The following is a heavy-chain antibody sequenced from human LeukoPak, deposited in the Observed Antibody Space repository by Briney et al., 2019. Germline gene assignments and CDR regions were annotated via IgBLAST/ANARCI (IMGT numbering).Heavy chain of an antibody. D-gene: IGHD6-13*01. J-gene: IGHJ4*02. CDR1: GGSISSYY. V-gene: IGHV4-59*08. CDR3: ARLTGYASSSRYSYIDY. CDR2: IYDTGST. Sequence: PSETLSLTCTVSGGSISSYYWSWIRQPPGKGLEWIGCIYDTGSTNYNPSPKSRVTISVDTSKNQVSLKLSSVTAADTAVYNCARLTGYASSSRYSYIDYWGQGTLVTVSS.